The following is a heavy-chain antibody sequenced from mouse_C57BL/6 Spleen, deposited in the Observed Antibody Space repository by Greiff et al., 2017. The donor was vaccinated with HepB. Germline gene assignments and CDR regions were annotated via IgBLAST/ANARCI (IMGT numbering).Heavy chain of an antibody. D-gene: IGHD2-4*01. CDR2: IDPNSGGT. V-gene: IGHV1-72*01. CDR3: ARSYDYDEAWFAY. Sequence: QVQLKQPGAELVKPGASVKLSCKASGYTFTSYWMHWVKQRPGRGLEWIGRIDPNSGGTKYNEKFKSKATLTVDKPSSTAYMQLSSLTSEDSAVYDCARSYDYDEAWFAYWGQGTLVTVSA. J-gene: IGHJ3*01. CDR1: GYTFTSYW.